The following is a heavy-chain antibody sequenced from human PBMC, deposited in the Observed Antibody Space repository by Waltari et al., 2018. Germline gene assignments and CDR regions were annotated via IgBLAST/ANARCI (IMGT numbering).Heavy chain of an antibody. J-gene: IGHJ4*02. CDR1: GGSISSGSYY. D-gene: IGHD5-12*01. V-gene: IGHV4-61*09. Sequence: QVQLQESGPGLVKPSQPLSLTCTVSGGSISSGSYYWSWIRQPAGKGLEWIGYIYTSGSTNYNPSLKSRVTISVDTSKNQFSLKLSSVTAADTAVYYCARGLNPLYGYDPHFDYWGQGTLVTVSS. CDR2: IYTSGST. CDR3: ARGLNPLYGYDPHFDY.